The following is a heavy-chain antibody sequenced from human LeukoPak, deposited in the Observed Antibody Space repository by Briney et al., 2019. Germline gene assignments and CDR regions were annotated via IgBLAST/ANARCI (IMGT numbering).Heavy chain of an antibody. V-gene: IGHV4-31*03. D-gene: IGHD3-22*01. CDR1: GGSISSDDYY. CDR2: IYYSGST. J-gene: IGHJ5*02. CDR3: AGEARDYYDSPSWFDP. Sequence: SETLSLTCTVSGGSISSDDYYWSWIRQHPGKGLEWIGYIYYSGSTYYNPSLKSRVTISVDTSKNQFSLRLSSVTAADTAVYYCAGEARDYYDSPSWFDPWGQGILVTVSS.